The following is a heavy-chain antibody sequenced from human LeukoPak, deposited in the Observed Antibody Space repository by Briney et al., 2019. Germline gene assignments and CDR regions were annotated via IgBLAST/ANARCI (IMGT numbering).Heavy chain of an antibody. D-gene: IGHD6-19*01. J-gene: IGHJ4*02. Sequence: ASVKVSCMASGYTFTSYGISWVRQAPGKGLEWMGWISAYNGNTNYAQKLQGRVTMTTDTSTSTAYMELKSLRSDNTAVYYCARDPGIAVAGLFFDYWGQGTLVTVSS. V-gene: IGHV1-18*01. CDR1: GYTFTSYG. CDR3: ARDPGIAVAGLFFDY. CDR2: ISAYNGNT.